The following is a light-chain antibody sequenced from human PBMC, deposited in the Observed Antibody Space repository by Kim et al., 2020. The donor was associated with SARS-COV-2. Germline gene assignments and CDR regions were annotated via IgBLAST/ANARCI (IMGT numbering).Light chain of an antibody. Sequence: ASTGDRVTITCRASQGISSYLAWHQQKPGEAPKLLIYAASTLQSGVPSRFSGSGSGTDFTLTISCLQSEDFATYYCQQYYSYPPTFGQGTKVDIK. CDR3: QQYYSYPPT. V-gene: IGKV1-8*01. J-gene: IGKJ1*01. CDR1: QGISSY. CDR2: AAS.